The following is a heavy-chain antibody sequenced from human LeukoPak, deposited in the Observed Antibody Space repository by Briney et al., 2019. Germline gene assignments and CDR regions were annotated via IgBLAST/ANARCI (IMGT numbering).Heavy chain of an antibody. CDR1: GGSISSYY. D-gene: IGHD2-15*01. CDR3: AGGRRRGFDY. J-gene: IGHJ4*02. Sequence: SETLSLTCTVSGGSISSYYWSWIRQPAGKGLVWIGRIYTSGSTNYNPSLKSRVTTSVDTSKNQFSLKLSSVTAADTAMYYCAGGRRRGFDYWGQGTLVTVSS. CDR2: IYTSGST. V-gene: IGHV4-4*07.